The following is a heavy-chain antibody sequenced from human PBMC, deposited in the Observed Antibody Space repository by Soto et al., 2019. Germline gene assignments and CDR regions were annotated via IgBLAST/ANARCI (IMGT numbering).Heavy chain of an antibody. CDR3: ARGRSGWYFFDY. V-gene: IGHV3-20*04. D-gene: IGHD6-19*01. J-gene: IGHJ4*02. Sequence: GVLRLSCAASGFTFDDYGMSWVRQAPGKGLEWVSGINWNGGSTGYADSVKGRFTISRDNAKNSLYLQMNSLRAEDTALYYCARGRSGWYFFDYWGQGTLVTVSS. CDR1: GFTFDDYG. CDR2: INWNGGST.